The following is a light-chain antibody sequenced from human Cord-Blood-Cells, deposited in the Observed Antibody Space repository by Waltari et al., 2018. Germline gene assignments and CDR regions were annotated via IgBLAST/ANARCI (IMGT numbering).Light chain of an antibody. CDR1: ALPTKY. J-gene: IGLJ3*02. CDR3: LSADSSGTYPV. V-gene: IGLV3-16*01. Sequence: SYELTQPPSVSVSLGQMARITCSGEALPTKYAYGYQQKPGQFPVLVISKDCERPSGIPERFSGSSSGTIVTLTISGVQADDEADYYCLSADSSGTYPVFGGGTKLTVL. CDR2: KDC.